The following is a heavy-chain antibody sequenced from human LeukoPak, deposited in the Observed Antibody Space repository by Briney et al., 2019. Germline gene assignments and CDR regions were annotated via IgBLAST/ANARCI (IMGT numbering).Heavy chain of an antibody. V-gene: IGHV4-4*07. CDR1: GGSISSYY. CDR3: ARGTLPAASYYFGY. D-gene: IGHD2-2*01. J-gene: IGHJ4*02. Sequence: SETLSLTCTVSGGSISSYYWSWIRQPAGKGLEWIGRIYTSGSTNYNPSLKSRVTISVDTSKNQFSLKLSSVTAADTAVYYCARGTLPAASYYFGYWGQGTLVTVSS. CDR2: IYTSGST.